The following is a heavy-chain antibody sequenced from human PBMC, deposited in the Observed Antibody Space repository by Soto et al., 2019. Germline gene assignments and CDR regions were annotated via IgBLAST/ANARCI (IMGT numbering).Heavy chain of an antibody. CDR2: VAYSGTT. J-gene: IGHJ5*02. V-gene: IGHV4-59*01. D-gene: IGHD1-26*01. Sequence: QVQLQESGPGLVKPSETLTLTCTVSPGSISSSYWSWIRQPPGRGLEWIGHVAYSGTTKYNPSLESRGSISVSTAKRQFSLRLTSVTGADTAVYYCAREAQDYYFDHWGQGILVTVSS. CDR1: PGSISSSY. CDR3: AREAQDYYFDH.